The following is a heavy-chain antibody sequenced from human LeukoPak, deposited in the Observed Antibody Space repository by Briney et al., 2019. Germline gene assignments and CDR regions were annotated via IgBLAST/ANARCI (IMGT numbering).Heavy chain of an antibody. V-gene: IGHV4-59*12. J-gene: IGHJ4*02. Sequence: KPSETLSLTCTVSGGSISSYYWSWIRQPPGKGLEWIGYTYYSGSTNYNPSLKSRVTISVDTSKNQFSLKLSSVTAADTAVYYCARLPRKGYSSSWYYFDYWGQGTLVTVSS. CDR3: ARLPRKGYSSSWYYFDY. D-gene: IGHD6-13*01. CDR2: TYYSGST. CDR1: GGSISSYY.